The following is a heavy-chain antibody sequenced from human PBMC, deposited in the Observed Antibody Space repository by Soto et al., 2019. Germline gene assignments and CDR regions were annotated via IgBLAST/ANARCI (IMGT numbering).Heavy chain of an antibody. D-gene: IGHD1-1*01. CDR1: GYSSTIYS. CDR2: INAGNGKT. J-gene: IGHJ4*02. CDR3: VLDDWSDVRIYFVY. Sequence: ASLKVSCKTAGYSSTIYSRHWVRQAPGQRLEWMGWINAGNGKTKYSQKFQGRVTITRDTSASTAYMELSSLRSEDTAVYYCVLDDWSDVRIYFVYWGQGILVTGS. V-gene: IGHV1-3*01.